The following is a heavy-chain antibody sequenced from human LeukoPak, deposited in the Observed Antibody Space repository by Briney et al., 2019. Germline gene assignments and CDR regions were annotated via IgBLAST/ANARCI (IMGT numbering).Heavy chain of an antibody. CDR3: TRTSASTAIDY. J-gene: IGHJ4*02. CDR2: IYYSGST. Sequence: SETLSLTCTVSGGSISSYYWSWIRQPPGKRLEWIEYIYYSGSTNYNPSLKSRVTMSLDTSKNQFSLKLSSVTAADTAVYYCTRTSASTAIDYWGQGTLVTVSS. D-gene: IGHD4-17*01. V-gene: IGHV4-59*01. CDR1: GGSISSYY.